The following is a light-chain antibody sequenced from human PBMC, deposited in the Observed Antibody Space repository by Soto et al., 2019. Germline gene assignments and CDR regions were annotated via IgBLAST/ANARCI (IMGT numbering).Light chain of an antibody. J-gene: IGKJ5*01. Sequence: DIQMTQSPSSLSASVGDRVTITCRASQSISTYLNWYQQKAGLAPKLLIYAASSLQSGVPSRFSGSGSGKDFTFTISSLQPEDIATYYCQQHNNLPITFGQGTRLEIK. CDR3: QQHNNLPIT. CDR2: AAS. V-gene: IGKV1-33*01. CDR1: QSISTY.